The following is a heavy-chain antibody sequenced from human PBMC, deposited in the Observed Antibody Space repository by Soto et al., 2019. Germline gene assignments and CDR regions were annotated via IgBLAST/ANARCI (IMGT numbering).Heavy chain of an antibody. V-gene: IGHV3-49*04. CDR3: TTAESPNAAYFFDS. D-gene: IGHD3-10*01. J-gene: IGHJ4*02. CDR2: IRNQSYSGAT. CDR1: GFTFENYA. Sequence: EVQLVESGGGLVQPGRSLRLSCTVSGFTFENYAISWVRQAPGKGLEWVGLIRNQSYSGATEYAASFKGRFTVSRDDSKNIAYLQMSSLKSEDSAVYYCTTAESPNAAYFFDSWGQGTLVTVS.